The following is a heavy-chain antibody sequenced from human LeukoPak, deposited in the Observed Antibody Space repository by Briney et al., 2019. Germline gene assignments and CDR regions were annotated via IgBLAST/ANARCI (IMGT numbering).Heavy chain of an antibody. Sequence: ASVKVSCKASGGTFSSYAISWVRQAPGQGLEWMGGIIPIFGTANYAQKFQGRVTITADESTSTAYMELSSLRSEDTAVYYCANPRYDSSGYYYVDWGQGTLVTVSS. D-gene: IGHD3-22*01. V-gene: IGHV1-69*13. J-gene: IGHJ4*02. CDR2: IIPIFGTA. CDR3: ANPRYDSSGYYYVD. CDR1: GGTFSSYA.